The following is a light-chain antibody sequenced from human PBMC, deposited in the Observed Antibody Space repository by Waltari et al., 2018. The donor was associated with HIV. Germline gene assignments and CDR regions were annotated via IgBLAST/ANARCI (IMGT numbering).Light chain of an antibody. CDR2: DAS. V-gene: IGKV3-11*01. J-gene: IGKJ4*01. CDR1: QSVGDS. Sequence: EVVLTQSPATLSLSPGERASLSCRASQSVGDSLAWYQQKPGQAPRLLLFDASNRAPGIPARFSGSGSGTDFTLTISGLEPEDSAIYYCHQRSKWPTFGGGTKVEI. CDR3: HQRSKWPT.